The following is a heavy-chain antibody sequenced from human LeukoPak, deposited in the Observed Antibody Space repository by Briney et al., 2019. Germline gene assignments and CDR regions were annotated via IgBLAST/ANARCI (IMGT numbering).Heavy chain of an antibody. Sequence: ASVKVSCKASGYTFTGYYMHWGRQAPGQGLEWMGWINPNSGGTNYAQKFQGRVTMTRDTSISTAYMELSRLRSDDTAVYYCARDGAVAGYFDAFDIWGQGTMVTVSS. CDR3: ARDGAVAGYFDAFDI. D-gene: IGHD6-19*01. CDR1: GYTFTGYY. CDR2: INPNSGGT. J-gene: IGHJ3*02. V-gene: IGHV1-2*02.